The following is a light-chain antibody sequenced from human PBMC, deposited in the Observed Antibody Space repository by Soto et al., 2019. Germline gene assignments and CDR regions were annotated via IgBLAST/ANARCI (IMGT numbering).Light chain of an antibody. CDR2: EVT. CDR3: CSYAGSSTIV. J-gene: IGLJ1*01. V-gene: IGLV2-23*02. CDR1: SSDVGSYNL. Sequence: QSALTQPASVSGSPGQSIAFSCTGTSSDVGSYNLVSWHQQHPGKAPKLMIYEVTKRPSGVSNRFSGSKSGNTASLTISGLQAEDEADYYCCSYAGSSTIVFGTGTKLTVL.